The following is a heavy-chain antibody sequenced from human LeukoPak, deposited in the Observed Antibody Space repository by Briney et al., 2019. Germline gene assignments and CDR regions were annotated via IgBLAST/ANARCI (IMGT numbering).Heavy chain of an antibody. D-gene: IGHD5-18*01. Sequence: ASVKVSCKASGGTFSSYAISWVRQAPGQGLEWMGGIIPIFGTANYAQKFQGRVTITADESTSTAYMELSSLRSEDTAVYYCARSYSYGSYYYYGMDVWGQGTPVTVSS. CDR2: IIPIFGTA. CDR3: ARSYSYGSYYYYGMDV. J-gene: IGHJ6*02. V-gene: IGHV1-69*13. CDR1: GGTFSSYA.